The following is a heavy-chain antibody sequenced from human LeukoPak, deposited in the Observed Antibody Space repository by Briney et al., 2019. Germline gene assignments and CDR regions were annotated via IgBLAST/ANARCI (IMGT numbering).Heavy chain of an antibody. CDR1: GGSISSSSYY. Sequence: PSETLSLTCTVSGGSISSSSYYWGWIRQPPGKGLEWIGSIYYSGSTYYNPSLKSRVTISVDTSKNQFSLKLSSVTAADTAVYYCARDERLYYYYMDVWGKGTTVTVSS. V-gene: IGHV4-39*07. CDR2: IYYSGST. D-gene: IGHD1-1*01. CDR3: ARDERLYYYYMDV. J-gene: IGHJ6*03.